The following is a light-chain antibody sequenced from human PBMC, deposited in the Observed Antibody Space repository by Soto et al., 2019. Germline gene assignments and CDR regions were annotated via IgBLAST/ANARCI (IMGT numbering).Light chain of an antibody. Sequence: DIQMTQSPSTLSASVGDRVTITCRASQSINSWLAWYQQKPGKAPKLLIYGASSLESGVPSKFSGSGSVTEFTLPIDSLQPNDFATYYCQQYSSSYPTFGQGTKLEIK. J-gene: IGKJ2*01. CDR3: QQYSSSYPT. CDR1: QSINSW. V-gene: IGKV1-5*01. CDR2: GAS.